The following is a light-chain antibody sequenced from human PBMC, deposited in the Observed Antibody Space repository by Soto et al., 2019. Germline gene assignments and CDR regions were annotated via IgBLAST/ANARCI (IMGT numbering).Light chain of an antibody. CDR3: LQDYNYPRT. CDR2: AAS. Sequence: AVESGQSPSSLSASGGERVTRTCRASQGIRNDLGWYQQKPGKAPKLLIYAASSLQSGVPSRFSGSGSGTDFTLTISSLQPEDFATYYCLQDYNYPRTFGQGTKVDIK. V-gene: IGKV1-6*01. J-gene: IGKJ1*01. CDR1: QGIRND.